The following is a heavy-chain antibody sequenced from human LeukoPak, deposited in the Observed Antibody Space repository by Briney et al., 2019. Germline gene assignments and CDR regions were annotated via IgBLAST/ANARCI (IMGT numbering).Heavy chain of an antibody. Sequence: PGGSLRLSCAASGFTFSTYGMHWVRQAPGKGPEWVAVIEYDGSNIHYTDSVKGRFTISRDNSKKTLYLQMNSLRAEDTAVYYCAKTPRYRAARQSHFDYWGQGTLVTVSS. J-gene: IGHJ4*02. D-gene: IGHD6-6*01. V-gene: IGHV3-30*18. CDR3: AKTPRYRAARQSHFDY. CDR2: IEYDGSNI. CDR1: GFTFSTYG.